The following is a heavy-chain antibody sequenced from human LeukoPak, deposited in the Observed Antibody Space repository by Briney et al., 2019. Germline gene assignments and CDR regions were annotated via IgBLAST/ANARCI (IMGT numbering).Heavy chain of an antibody. V-gene: IGHV4-4*07. CDR2: IYSSGST. CDR1: GGSISRYY. D-gene: IGHD6-19*01. J-gene: IGHJ4*02. CDR3: ATDGKYYSSGDY. Sequence: PSETLSLTCIVSGGSISRYYWSWIRQPAGKGLEWIGRIYSSGSTNYNPSFKSRVTMSVDTSKNQFSLKLSSVTAADTAVYYCATDGKYYSSGDYWGQGTLVTVSS.